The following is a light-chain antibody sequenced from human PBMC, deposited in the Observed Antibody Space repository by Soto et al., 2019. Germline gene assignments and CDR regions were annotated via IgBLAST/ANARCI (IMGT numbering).Light chain of an antibody. CDR2: EVS. CDR3: GSYTSSRIYV. Sequence: QSVLTQPASVSVSPGQSITISCTGTSSDAGGYNYVSWYQQHPGKAPKLMIYEVSNRPSGVSDRFSGSKSGNTASLTISGLQAEDEADYYCGSYTSSRIYVFGAETKVTVL. V-gene: IGLV2-14*01. CDR1: SSDAGGYNY. J-gene: IGLJ1*01.